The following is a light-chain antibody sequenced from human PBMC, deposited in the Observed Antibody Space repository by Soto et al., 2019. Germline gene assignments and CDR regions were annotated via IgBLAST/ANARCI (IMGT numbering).Light chain of an antibody. Sequence: QSVLTQPASVSGSPGQSITISCTGTSSDVGGYNYVSWYQQHPGKAPKLMIYAVSNRPSGVSTRFSGSKSGNTASLTSSGLQAEDEADYHCSSYTTSSTLLYVFGTGTKLTVL. CDR2: AVS. V-gene: IGLV2-14*01. CDR3: SSYTTSSTLLYV. CDR1: SSDVGGYNY. J-gene: IGLJ1*01.